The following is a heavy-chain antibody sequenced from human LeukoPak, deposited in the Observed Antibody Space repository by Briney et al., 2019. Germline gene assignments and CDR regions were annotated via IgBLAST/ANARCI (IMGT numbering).Heavy chain of an antibody. Sequence: GGSLRLSCAASGFTFSSYSMNWVRQAPGKGLEWVSSISSSSSYIYYADSEKGRFTISRDNAKNSLYLQMNSLRAEDTAVYYCARDRGEAYGEDYYYYGMDVWGQGTTVTVSS. CDR2: ISSSSSYI. CDR3: ARDRGEAYGEDYYYYGMDV. V-gene: IGHV3-21*01. J-gene: IGHJ6*02. CDR1: GFTFSSYS. D-gene: IGHD4-17*01.